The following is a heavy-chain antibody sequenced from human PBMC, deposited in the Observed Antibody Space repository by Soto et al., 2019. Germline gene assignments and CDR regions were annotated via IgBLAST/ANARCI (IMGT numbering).Heavy chain of an antibody. Sequence: QLQLQESGPGLVKPSETLSLTCTVSGGSISSSSYYWGWIRQPPGKGLEWIGSIYYSGSTYYNPSLKSRVTISVDTSKNQFSLKLSSVIATDTAVYYCARGVGSDAFDIWGQGTMVTVSS. CDR2: IYYSGST. J-gene: IGHJ3*02. V-gene: IGHV4-39*01. D-gene: IGHD3-10*01. CDR3: ARGVGSDAFDI. CDR1: GGSISSSSYY.